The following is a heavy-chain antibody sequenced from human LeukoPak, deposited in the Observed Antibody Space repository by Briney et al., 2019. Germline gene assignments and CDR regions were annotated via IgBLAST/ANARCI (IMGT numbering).Heavy chain of an antibody. CDR3: ARATGPTYVTMVRGVKGPPFDY. Sequence: SQTLSLTCTVSGGSISSGDYYWSWIRQPPGKGLEWIGYIYYSGSTYYNPSLKSRVTISVDTSKNQFSLKLSSVTAADTAVYYCARATGPTYVTMVRGVKGPPFDYWGQGTLVTVSS. CDR1: GGSISSGDYY. D-gene: IGHD3-10*01. V-gene: IGHV4-30-4*01. CDR2: IYYSGST. J-gene: IGHJ4*02.